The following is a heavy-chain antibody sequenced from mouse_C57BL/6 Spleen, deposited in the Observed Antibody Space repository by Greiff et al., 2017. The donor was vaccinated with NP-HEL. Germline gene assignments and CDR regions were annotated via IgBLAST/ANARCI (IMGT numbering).Heavy chain of an antibody. D-gene: IGHD1-1*01. CDR3: AGDLITTVVATDGYWYFDV. CDR2: ISYDGSN. Sequence: EVKLMESGPGLVKPSQSLSLTCSVTGYSITSGYYWNWIRQSPGNKLEWTGYISYDGSNNYNPSLKNRISITRYTSKNQFFLKLNSVTTEDTATYYCAGDLITTVVATDGYWYFDVWGTGTTVTVSS. J-gene: IGHJ1*03. V-gene: IGHV3-6*01. CDR1: GYSITSGYY.